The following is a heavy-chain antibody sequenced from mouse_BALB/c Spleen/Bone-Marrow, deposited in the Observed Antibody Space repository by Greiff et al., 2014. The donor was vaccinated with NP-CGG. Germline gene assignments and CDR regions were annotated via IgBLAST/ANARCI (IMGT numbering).Heavy chain of an antibody. CDR3: ARDDYAY. CDR1: GYTFTSYW. CDR2: IYPSTGYT. Sequence: VQLQQSGAELAKPGASVKMSCKASGYTFTSYWMHWVKQRPGQGLEWTGYIYPSTGYTEYNQKFKDKVTLTADKSSSTAYMQLSSLTSEDSAVYYCARDDYAYWGQGTLVTVSA. D-gene: IGHD2-4*01. V-gene: IGHV1-7*01. J-gene: IGHJ3*01.